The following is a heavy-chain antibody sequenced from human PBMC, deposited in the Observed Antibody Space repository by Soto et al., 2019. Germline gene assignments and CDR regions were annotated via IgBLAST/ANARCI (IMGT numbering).Heavy chain of an antibody. CDR1: GGTFSSYA. CDR3: AQKCSGGSCHDAFDI. Sequence: GASVKVSCKASGGTFSSYAISWVRQAPGQGLEWMGGIIPIFGTANYAQKFQGRVTITRDSSTSTVYMELSSLRSGDTAVYYFAQKCSGGSCHDAFDIWGQGTMVTVSS. D-gene: IGHD2-15*01. J-gene: IGHJ3*02. CDR2: IIPIFGTA. V-gene: IGHV1-69*05.